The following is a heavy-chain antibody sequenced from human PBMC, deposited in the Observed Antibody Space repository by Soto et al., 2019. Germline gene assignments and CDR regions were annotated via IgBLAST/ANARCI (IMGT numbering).Heavy chain of an antibody. D-gene: IGHD3-22*01. Sequence: GASVKVSCKACGYTFTSYYIHWVRQAPGQGLEWMGVINPSGGTSTSAQKFQGRVTMTTDTSTSTASLELSSLRSKDTAVFYCARDQKDRYDHNIPEYYYFGVDVWGQGTTVTVSS. CDR3: ARDQKDRYDHNIPEYYYFGVDV. CDR1: GYTFTSYY. J-gene: IGHJ6*02. CDR2: INPSGGTS. V-gene: IGHV1-46*01.